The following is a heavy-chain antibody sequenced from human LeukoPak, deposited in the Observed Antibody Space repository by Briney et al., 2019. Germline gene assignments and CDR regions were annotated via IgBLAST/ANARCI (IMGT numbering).Heavy chain of an antibody. CDR3: VQEGPRGLAFDI. V-gene: IGHV3-23*01. J-gene: IGHJ3*02. Sequence: PGGSLTLFCEASGVPLSSYLMSCVREARGEAPEGVSGIGGSGGGTYYANSVKGRFAISRDNSKNTLYLQMNSLRAEDTAVYYCVQEGPRGLAFDIWGQGTKVTVSS. CDR1: GVPLSSYL. CDR2: IGGSGGGT.